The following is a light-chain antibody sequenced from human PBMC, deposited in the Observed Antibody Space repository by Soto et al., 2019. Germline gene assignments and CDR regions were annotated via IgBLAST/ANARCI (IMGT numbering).Light chain of an antibody. CDR3: QQYYTSPLA. Sequence: AIRMTQSPSSISAFTGDRVTITCRTSRPISTYLAWYQQKPGKTPTLLMYAASTLQSGVPSRFSGSGSGTDFTLTISCLQSEDFATYYCQQYYTSPLAFGQGTNIEIK. CDR1: RPISTY. CDR2: AAS. V-gene: IGKV1-8*01. J-gene: IGKJ1*01.